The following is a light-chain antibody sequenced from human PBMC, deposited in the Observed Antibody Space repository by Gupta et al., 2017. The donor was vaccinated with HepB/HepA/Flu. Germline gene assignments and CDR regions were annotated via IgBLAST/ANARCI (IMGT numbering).Light chain of an antibody. Sequence: DSQMTESPSCRSASVGYTGTISWRSNEGMNKFVVWFQQKPGEAPKSVIYGASSVQSVAPSKFSGSGSGTDFTLTISSLQPEDFGTYYCQQYNAYPITFGQGTRLEIK. J-gene: IGKJ5*01. CDR2: GAS. CDR3: QQYNAYPIT. CDR1: EGMNKF. V-gene: IGKV1-16*02.